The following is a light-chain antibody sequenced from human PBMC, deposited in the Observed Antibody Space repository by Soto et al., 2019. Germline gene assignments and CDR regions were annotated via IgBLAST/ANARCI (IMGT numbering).Light chain of an antibody. CDR2: DVT. J-gene: IGLJ1*01. V-gene: IGLV2-14*03. CDR3: SSYTSSSTHV. Sequence: QSVLTQPASVSGSPGQSITISCTGTSSDVGGYNFVSWYQQHPGKVPKHLIYDVTSRPSGVSDRFSGSKSGNTASLTISGLQTEDEGDYYCSSYTSSSTHVFGSGTKVTVL. CDR1: SSDVGGYNF.